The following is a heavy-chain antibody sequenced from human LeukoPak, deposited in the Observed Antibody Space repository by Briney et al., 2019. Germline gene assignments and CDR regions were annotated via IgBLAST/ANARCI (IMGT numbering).Heavy chain of an antibody. CDR3: ARVRLRFLEWFPFDP. Sequence: GXSLKISCKGSGYSFTSYWIGWVRQMPGKGLEWMGIIYPGDSDTRYSPSFQGQVTISADKSISTAYLQWSSLKASDTAMYYCARVRLRFLEWFPFDPRGQGTLVTVSS. CDR1: GYSFTSYW. D-gene: IGHD3-3*01. CDR2: IYPGDSDT. J-gene: IGHJ5*02. V-gene: IGHV5-51*01.